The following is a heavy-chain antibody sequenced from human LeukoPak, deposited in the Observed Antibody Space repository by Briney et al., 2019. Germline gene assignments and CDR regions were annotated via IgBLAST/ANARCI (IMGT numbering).Heavy chain of an antibody. D-gene: IGHD3-3*01. V-gene: IGHV4-59*01. Sequence: SETLSLTCTVSGGSISTYYWSWIRQPPGKGLEWIGYVYYSGSTNYSPSLSSRLTISIDTSKNQLSLKLSSVTAAGTAVYYCSRGLDFRSGYSFDYWGQGILVTVPS. J-gene: IGHJ4*02. CDR2: VYYSGST. CDR1: GGSISTYY. CDR3: SRGLDFRSGYSFDY.